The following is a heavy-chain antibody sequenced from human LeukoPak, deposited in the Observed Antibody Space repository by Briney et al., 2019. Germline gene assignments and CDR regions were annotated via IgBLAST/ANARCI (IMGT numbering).Heavy chain of an antibody. V-gene: IGHV1-18*01. CDR3: ASDRVGTTGNWFDP. Sequence: GASVKVSCKASGYTFINDAISWVRQAPGQGLEWIGWISAYNGNTNYAQNLQDRLNLTRDTSTGTVYMELRGLRSDDTAVYYCASDRVGTTGNWFDPWGQGTLVTVSS. CDR1: GYTFINDA. J-gene: IGHJ5*02. CDR2: ISAYNGNT. D-gene: IGHD1-26*01.